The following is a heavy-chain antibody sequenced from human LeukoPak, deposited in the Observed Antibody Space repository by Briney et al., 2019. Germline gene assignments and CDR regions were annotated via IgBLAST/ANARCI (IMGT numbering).Heavy chain of an antibody. CDR3: VKVDRYSGSFQSLDC. D-gene: IGHD1-26*01. Sequence: PGGSLRLSCAASGFTFSSYAMSWVRQASGTGLEWVSLISDSGRSTYYADSLKGRFTISRDNSKNTVYLQMNSLRADDTAVYYCVKVDRYSGSFQSLDCWGQGTLVTVSS. J-gene: IGHJ4*02. V-gene: IGHV3-23*01. CDR1: GFTFSSYA. CDR2: ISDSGRST.